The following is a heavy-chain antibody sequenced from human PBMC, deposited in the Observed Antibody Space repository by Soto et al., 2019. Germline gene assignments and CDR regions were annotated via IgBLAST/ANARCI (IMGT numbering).Heavy chain of an antibody. J-gene: IGHJ1*01. V-gene: IGHV4-30-2*01. D-gene: IGHD3-22*01. CDR3: DREGVTTYFQH. CDR2: IYHSGST. Sequence: SETLSLTCAVSGGSISSGGYSWSWIRQPPGKGLEWIGYIYHSGSTYYNPSLKSRVTISVDRSKNQFSLKLSSVTAADTAVYYCDREGVTTYFQHWGQGTLVTVSS. CDR1: GGSISSGGYS.